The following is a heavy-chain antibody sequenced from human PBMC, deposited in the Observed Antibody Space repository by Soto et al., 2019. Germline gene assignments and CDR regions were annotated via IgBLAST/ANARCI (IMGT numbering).Heavy chain of an antibody. D-gene: IGHD2-2*01. CDR3: AKDAVPAATYYYGMDV. CDR2: ISYDGSNK. J-gene: IGHJ6*02. CDR1: GFTFSSYG. V-gene: IGHV3-30*18. Sequence: QVQLVESGGGVVQPGRSLRLSCAASGFTFSSYGMHWVRQAPGKGLEWVAVISYDGSNKYYADSVKGRFTISRDNSKNTLYLQMNSLRAEDTAVYYCAKDAVPAATYYYGMDVWGQGTTVTVSS.